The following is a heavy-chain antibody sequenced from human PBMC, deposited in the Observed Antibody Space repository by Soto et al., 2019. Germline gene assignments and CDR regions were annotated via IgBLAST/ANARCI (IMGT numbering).Heavy chain of an antibody. CDR2: INRDGSEK. Sequence: EVQLEESGGTLVQPGGSLRLSCAASGFTFSNYWMSWVRQAPGKGLERVANINRDGSEKYYGDSVRGRFTISRDNPKNSLYLQMTSLSVDDTALYYCAQAGVSYGLDFWGQGTLVTVSS. J-gene: IGHJ4*02. CDR1: GFTFSNYW. V-gene: IGHV3-7*01. CDR3: AQAGVSYGLDF. D-gene: IGHD3-3*01.